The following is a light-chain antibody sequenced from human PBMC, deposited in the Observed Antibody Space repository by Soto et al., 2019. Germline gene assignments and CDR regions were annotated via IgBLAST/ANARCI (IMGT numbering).Light chain of an antibody. J-gene: IGKJ4*01. Sequence: EIVLTQSPGTLSLSPGERATLSCRASQSVSTSYLAWYQQKPGQAPRLLIYGTSSRATGIPDRFSGSGSGADFTLTISRLEPEDYAVDYCQQYVSVPFTFGGGTKVEIK. V-gene: IGKV3-20*01. CDR1: QSVSTSY. CDR3: QQYVSVPFT. CDR2: GTS.